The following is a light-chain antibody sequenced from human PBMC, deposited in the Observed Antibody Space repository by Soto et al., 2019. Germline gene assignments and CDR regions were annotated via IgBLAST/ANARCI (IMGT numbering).Light chain of an antibody. Sequence: DIQMTQSPSTLSASVGDRVTITCRASQSINNWLAWYQQKPGKAPKLLIYKESALDSGVPTRFSGSGSGTEFTLTISNLQPDDFATYYCQQCNTYWTVGQGTKVDIK. CDR1: QSINNW. CDR2: KES. V-gene: IGKV1-5*03. CDR3: QQCNTYWT. J-gene: IGKJ1*01.